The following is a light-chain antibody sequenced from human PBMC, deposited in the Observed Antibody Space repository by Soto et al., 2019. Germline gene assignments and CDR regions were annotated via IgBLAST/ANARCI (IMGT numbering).Light chain of an antibody. Sequence: DIEMTQTPLSLPVTPGEPASISCGSSQSLLDSDDGNTYLDWYLQKPGQSPQLLIYTVSYRASGVPDRFSGSGSGTDFTLKISRVEAEDVGVYYCMQRIEFPRTFGGGTKVDIK. CDR3: MQRIEFPRT. V-gene: IGKV2-40*01. CDR2: TVS. J-gene: IGKJ4*01. CDR1: QSLLDSDDGNTY.